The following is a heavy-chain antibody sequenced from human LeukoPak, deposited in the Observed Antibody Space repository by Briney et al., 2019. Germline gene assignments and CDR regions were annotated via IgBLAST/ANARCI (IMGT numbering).Heavy chain of an antibody. Sequence: PSETLSLTCTVSGGSISSSSDYWGWIRQAPGKGLEWIGSIYYHENTYYNSSLKSRVTISVDTSKNQFSLKLSSVTAADTAVYYCARAVQLESPPPLIGYYMDVWGKGTTVTVSS. D-gene: IGHD1-1*01. J-gene: IGHJ6*03. V-gene: IGHV4-39*07. CDR3: ARAVQLESPPPLIGYYMDV. CDR1: GGSISSSSDY. CDR2: IYYHENT.